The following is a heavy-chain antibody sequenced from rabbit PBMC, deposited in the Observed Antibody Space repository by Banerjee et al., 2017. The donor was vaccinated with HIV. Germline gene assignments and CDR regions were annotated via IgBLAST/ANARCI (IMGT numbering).Heavy chain of an antibody. V-gene: IGHV1S45*01. CDR2: IVTGSGST. D-gene: IGHD1-1*01. CDR1: GFSLSNNYV. Sequence: QEQLEESGGDLVKPEGSLTLTCTASGFSLSNNYVMHWVRQAPGKGLEWVGCIVTGSGSTYYASWAKGRFTISKTSSTTVTLQMTSLTAADTATYFCAREWPDTTYDLNLWGPGTLVTVS. CDR3: AREWPDTTYDLNL. J-gene: IGHJ4*01.